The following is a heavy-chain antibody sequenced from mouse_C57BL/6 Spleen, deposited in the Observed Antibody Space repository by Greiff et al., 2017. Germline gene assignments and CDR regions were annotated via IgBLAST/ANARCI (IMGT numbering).Heavy chain of an antibody. J-gene: IGHJ3*01. Sequence: EVQVVESGGGLVKPGGSLKLSCAASGFTFSDYGMHWVRQAPEKGLEWVAYISSGSSTIYYADTVKGRFTISRDNAKNTLFLQMTSLRSEDTAMYYCARSGTTGAWFAYWGQGTLVTVSA. CDR2: ISSGSSTI. D-gene: IGHD1-1*01. CDR1: GFTFSDYG. CDR3: ARSGTTGAWFAY. V-gene: IGHV5-17*01.